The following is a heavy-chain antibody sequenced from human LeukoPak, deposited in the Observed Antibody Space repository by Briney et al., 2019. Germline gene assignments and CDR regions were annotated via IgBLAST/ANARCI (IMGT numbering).Heavy chain of an antibody. V-gene: IGHV1-18*01. CDR1: RYTFSSYG. CDR3: ARSGATISSDEGTFDY. CDR2: ISAYNGNT. D-gene: IGHD5-12*01. Sequence: ASAKVSCKASRYTFSSYGISTVRDAPGQRLEWMGWISAYNGNTNYAQKLQGRVTMTTDTSTSTAYMELRSLRSDDTAVYYCARSGATISSDEGTFDYWGQGPLVTVSS. J-gene: IGHJ4*02.